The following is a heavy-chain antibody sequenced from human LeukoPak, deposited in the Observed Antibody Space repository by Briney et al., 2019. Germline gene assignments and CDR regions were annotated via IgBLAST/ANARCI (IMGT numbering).Heavy chain of an antibody. J-gene: IGHJ4*02. CDR2: IYPNSGGT. CDR1: GYTFTGYY. CDR3: VRDLDYYDSTSL. Sequence: GASVKVSCKASGYTFTGYYMHWVRQAPGQGLEWMGWIYPNSGGTNYAQKFQGRVSLTGDLYTNTVVMELSGLRKDDTAVYFCVRDLDYYDSTSLWGQGTLVTVSS. V-gene: IGHV1-2*02. D-gene: IGHD3-22*01.